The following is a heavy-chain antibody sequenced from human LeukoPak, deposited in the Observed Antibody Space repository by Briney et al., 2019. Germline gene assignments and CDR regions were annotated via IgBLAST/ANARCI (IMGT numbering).Heavy chain of an antibody. V-gene: IGHV3-21*01. D-gene: IGHD3-3*01. CDR3: ARDIGRFASGPNLDF. Sequence: GGSLRLSCAATGFTFSTYSMNWVRQAPGKGLEWISAISSSSRHIFYADSVKGRFTISRDNAKNSLYLQMNSLRADDTAVYFCARDIGRFASGPNLDFWGQGTLVTVSS. J-gene: IGHJ4*02. CDR1: GFTFSTYS. CDR2: ISSSSRHI.